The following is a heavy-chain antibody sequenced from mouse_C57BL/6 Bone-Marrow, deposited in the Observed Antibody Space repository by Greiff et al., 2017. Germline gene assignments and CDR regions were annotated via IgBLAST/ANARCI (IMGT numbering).Heavy chain of an antibody. D-gene: IGHD1-1*01. V-gene: IGHV1-18*01. CDR2: INPNNGGT. CDR1: GYTITDYN. CDR3: ARGNYQWYFDV. J-gene: IGHJ1*03. Sequence: VQLQQSGPELVKPGASVKIPCKASGYTITDYNMDWVKQSHGKSLEWIGDINPNNGGTIYNQKFKGKATLTVDKSSSTAYMELRSLTSEDTAVYYCARGNYQWYFDVWGTGTTVTVSS.